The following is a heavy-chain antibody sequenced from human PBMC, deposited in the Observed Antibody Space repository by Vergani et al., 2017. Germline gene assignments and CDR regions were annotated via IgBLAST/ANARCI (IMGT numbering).Heavy chain of an antibody. CDR3: ARKKASTVTIGRSHYYYYYYMDV. J-gene: IGHJ6*03. D-gene: IGHD4-11*01. CDR1: GFTLDDFA. V-gene: IGHV3-74*02. Sequence: EVQLVESGGGLVQPGRSLRLSCVASGFTLDDFAMHWVRQAPGKGLVWVSRINSDGSSTSYADSVKGRFTISRDNAKNTLYLQMNSLRAEDTAVYYCARKKASTVTIGRSHYYYYYYMDVWGKGTTVTVSS. CDR2: INSDGSST.